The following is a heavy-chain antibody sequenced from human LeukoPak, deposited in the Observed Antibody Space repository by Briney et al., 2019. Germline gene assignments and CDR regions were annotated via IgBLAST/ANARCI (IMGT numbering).Heavy chain of an antibody. CDR3: ARTAAEGFDY. V-gene: IGHV4-34*01. D-gene: IGHD6-13*01. J-gene: IGHJ4*02. CDR1: GGSFSGHY. CDR2: INHSGTT. Sequence: SETLSLTCAVYGGSFSGHYYSWIRQPPGKGLEWIGEINHSGTTDYSPSLKSRVTISVDTSKNQFSLSLSSVTAADTAVYYCARTAAEGFDYWGQGTLVTVSS.